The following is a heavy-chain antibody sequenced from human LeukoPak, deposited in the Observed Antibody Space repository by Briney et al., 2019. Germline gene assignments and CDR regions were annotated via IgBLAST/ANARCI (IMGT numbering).Heavy chain of an antibody. J-gene: IGHJ6*03. CDR2: IYTSGST. Sequence: SETLSLTCTVSGGSISSGSYYWSWIRQPAGKGLEWIGRIYTSGSTSYNPSLKSRVTISVDTSKNQFSLKLSSVTAADTAVYYCARDTPYYDFWSGQYYYYMDVWGKGTTVTVSS. D-gene: IGHD3-3*01. CDR3: ARDTPYYDFWSGQYYYYMDV. CDR1: GGSISSGSYY. V-gene: IGHV4-61*02.